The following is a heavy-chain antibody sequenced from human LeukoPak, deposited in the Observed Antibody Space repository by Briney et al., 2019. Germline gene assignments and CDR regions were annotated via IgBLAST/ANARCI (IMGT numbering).Heavy chain of an antibody. CDR2: ISAYNGNT. D-gene: IGHD2-8*01. CDR1: GYTFTCYG. CDR3: ARDSGYDIVLMVYGGWFDP. Sequence: VASVKVSCKASGYTFTCYGISWVRQAPGQGLEWMGWISAYNGNTNYAQKLQGRVTMTTDTSTSTAYMELRSLRSDDTAVYYCARDSGYDIVLMVYGGWFDPWGQGTLVTVSS. J-gene: IGHJ5*02. V-gene: IGHV1-18*01.